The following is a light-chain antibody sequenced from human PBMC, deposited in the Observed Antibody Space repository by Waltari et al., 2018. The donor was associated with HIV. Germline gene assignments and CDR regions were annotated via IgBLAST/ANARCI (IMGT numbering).Light chain of an antibody. V-gene: IGLV3-27*01. Sequence: SYELTQPSSVSVSPGQTARITCSGDALAKKYVRWFQQKPGQAPILVIYKDTERPSGIPERFSGSSSGTTVTLTISGAQVEDEADYFCYSAADKNVLFGGGTKLTVL. CDR3: YSAADKNVL. J-gene: IGLJ2*01. CDR2: KDT. CDR1: ALAKKY.